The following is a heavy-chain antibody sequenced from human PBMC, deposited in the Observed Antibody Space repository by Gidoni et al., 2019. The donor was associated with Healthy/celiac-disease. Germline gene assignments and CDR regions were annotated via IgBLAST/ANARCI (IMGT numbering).Heavy chain of an antibody. D-gene: IGHD3-22*01. J-gene: IGHJ4*02. CDR1: GFTFSSYA. CDR2: ISYDGSNK. Sequence: QVQLVESGGGVVPPGRSLRLSCAASGFTFSSYAMHWVRQAPGKGLEWVAVISYDGSNKYYADSVKGRFTISRDNSKNTLYLQMNSLRAEDTAVYYCARSTFDPDSSGLGPFDYWGQGTLVTVSS. V-gene: IGHV3-30-3*01. CDR3: ARSTFDPDSSGLGPFDY.